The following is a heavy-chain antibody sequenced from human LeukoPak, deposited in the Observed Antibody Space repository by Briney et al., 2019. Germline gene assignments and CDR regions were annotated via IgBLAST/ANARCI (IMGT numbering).Heavy chain of an antibody. D-gene: IGHD4-17*01. CDR1: GYSFSSHD. CDR3: ARVHDYGDYDPLNWFDP. V-gene: IGHV1-8*01. CDR2: MNPKSGNT. J-gene: IGHJ5*02. Sequence: ASVKVSCKASGYSFSSHDINWARQATGQGLEWMGWMNPKSGNTDHAQKFQGRVTMSRNTSISVAYLELSSLRSEDTAVYYCARVHDYGDYDPLNWFDPWGQGTLVTVSS.